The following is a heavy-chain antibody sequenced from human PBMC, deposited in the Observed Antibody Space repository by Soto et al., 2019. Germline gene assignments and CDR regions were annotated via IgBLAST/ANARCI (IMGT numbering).Heavy chain of an antibody. CDR2: IYYTGST. V-gene: IGHV4-39*01. CDR3: GRRVEAAASTRSGAGIVDY. Sequence: PAATLSLTCTVSGGSISSSSYYWGWIRQPPGKGLEWIGTIYYTGSTYYNPSLKSRVTISIDTSNNQFSLKLSSVTAAETAAYYCGRRVEAAASTRSGAGIVDYWGQGTLVTVS. CDR1: GGSISSSSYY. J-gene: IGHJ4*02. D-gene: IGHD6-13*01.